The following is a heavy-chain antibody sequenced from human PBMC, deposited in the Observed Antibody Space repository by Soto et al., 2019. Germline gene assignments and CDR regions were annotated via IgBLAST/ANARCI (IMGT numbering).Heavy chain of an antibody. J-gene: IGHJ6*02. V-gene: IGHV2-5*02. CDR1: GFSLSTSGVG. D-gene: IGHD2-15*01. Sequence: QITLKESGPTLVKPTQTLTLTCTFSGFSLSTSGVGVAWIRQPPGKALEGLALIYWDDDKRYRPSLESRLTITKDTSKNQGVLTMTNMDSVDTATYYCAYLPCSGGSCYWFSFSGMDVWGQGTTVTVSS. CDR2: IYWDDDK. CDR3: AYLPCSGGSCYWFSFSGMDV.